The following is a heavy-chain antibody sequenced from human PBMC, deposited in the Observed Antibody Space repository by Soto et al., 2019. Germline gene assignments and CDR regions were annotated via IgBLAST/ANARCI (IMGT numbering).Heavy chain of an antibody. D-gene: IGHD2-2*01. V-gene: IGHV4-31*03. CDR3: ARHPGYCTGTSCYGYYTMDV. J-gene: IGHJ6*02. Sequence: PSETLSLTCTVSGTSISRDPAYWSWIRQHPGRGLEWIGYIHHGGTTYYNPSLKSRVTISIDTSQNQFSLKLNSVTAADTAVYYCARHPGYCTGTSCYGYYTMDVWGQGTTVTVSS. CDR2: IHHGGTT. CDR1: GTSISRDPAY.